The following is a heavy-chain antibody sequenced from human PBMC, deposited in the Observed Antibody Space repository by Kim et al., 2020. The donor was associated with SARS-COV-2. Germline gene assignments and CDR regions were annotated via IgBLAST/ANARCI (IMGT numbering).Heavy chain of an antibody. CDR3: ARLDIVVVPAATRFDP. Sequence: ASVKVSCKASGYTFTGYYMHWVRQAPGQGLEWMGWINPNSGGTNYAQKFQGRVTMTRDTSISTAYMELSRLRSDDTAVYYCARLDIVVVPAATRFDPWGQGTLVTVSS. D-gene: IGHD2-2*01. CDR1: GYTFTGYY. CDR2: INPNSGGT. J-gene: IGHJ5*02. V-gene: IGHV1-2*02.